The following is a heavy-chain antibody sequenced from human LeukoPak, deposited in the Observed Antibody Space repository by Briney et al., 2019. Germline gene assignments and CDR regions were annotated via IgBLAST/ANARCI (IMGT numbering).Heavy chain of an antibody. V-gene: IGHV3-48*04. CDR1: GFTFSDYN. J-gene: IGHJ4*02. CDR2: MSRSGDII. Sequence: GGSLRLSCAASGFTFSDYNMNWVRQVPGKGLESVSYMSRSGDIIYYADSVKGRFTISRDNAKNSLYLQMNSLRAEDTAVYYCARDQGSYYEIVKTSFDYWGQGTLVTVSS. D-gene: IGHD1-26*01. CDR3: ARDQGSYYEIVKTSFDY.